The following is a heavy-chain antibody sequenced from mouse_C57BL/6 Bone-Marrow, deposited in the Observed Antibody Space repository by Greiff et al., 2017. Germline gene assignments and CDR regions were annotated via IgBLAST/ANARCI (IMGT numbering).Heavy chain of an antibody. V-gene: IGHV1-4*01. Sequence: VKLMESGAELARPGASVKMSCKASGYTFTSYTMHWVNQRPGQGLEWIGYINPSSGYTKYNQKFKDKATLTADKSSSTAYMHLSSLTSEDSAVYYSARPHPYYSNAYAKDYWGQGASVTVAS. CDR3: ARPHPYYSNAYAKDY. D-gene: IGHD2-5*01. J-gene: IGHJ4*01. CDR1: GYTFTSYT. CDR2: INPSSGYT.